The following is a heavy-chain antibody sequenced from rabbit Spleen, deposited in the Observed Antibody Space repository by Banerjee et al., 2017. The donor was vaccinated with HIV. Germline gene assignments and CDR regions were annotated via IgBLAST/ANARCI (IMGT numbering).Heavy chain of an antibody. D-gene: IGHD8-1*01. J-gene: IGHJ6*01. Sequence: QSLEESGGGLVQHEGSLTLTCKASGIDFSSSYYMCWVRQAPGTGLEWIACMYAGSSGSTYSATWAKGRFTISKTSSTTVTLQMTSLTAADTATYFCARDVGTSFSTYGMDLWGPGTLVTVS. CDR3: ARDVGTSFSTYGMDL. V-gene: IGHV1S40*01. CDR2: MYAGSSGST. CDR1: GIDFSSSYY.